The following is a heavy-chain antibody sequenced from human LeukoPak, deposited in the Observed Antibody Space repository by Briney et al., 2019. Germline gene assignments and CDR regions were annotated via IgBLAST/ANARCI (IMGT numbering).Heavy chain of an antibody. J-gene: IGHJ4*02. CDR3: ARSDYGSDFDY. Sequence: SETLSLTCTVSGGSISSYYWSWIRQPPGKGLEWIGYIYYSGSTNYNPSLKSRVTIPVDTSKNQFSLKLSSVTAADTAVYYCARSDYGSDFDYWGQGTLVTVSS. CDR2: IYYSGST. CDR1: GGSISSYY. V-gene: IGHV4-59*08. D-gene: IGHD4-17*01.